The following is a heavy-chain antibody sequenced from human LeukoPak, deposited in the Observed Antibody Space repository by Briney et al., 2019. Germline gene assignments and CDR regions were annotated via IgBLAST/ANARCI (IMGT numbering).Heavy chain of an antibody. J-gene: IGHJ3*02. CDR3: ARRYCSGGSCYSGAFDI. D-gene: IGHD2-15*01. CDR2: IYYSGST. Sequence: SETLSLTCTVSGGSISSYYWSWIRQPPGKGLEWIGYIYYSGSTNYNPSLKSRVTISVDTSKNQFSLKLSSVTAADTAVYYCARRYCSGGSCYSGAFDIWGQGTMVTVSS. V-gene: IGHV4-59*08. CDR1: GGSISSYY.